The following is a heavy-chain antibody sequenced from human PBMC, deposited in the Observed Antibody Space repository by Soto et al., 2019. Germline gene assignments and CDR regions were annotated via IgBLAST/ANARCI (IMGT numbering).Heavy chain of an antibody. J-gene: IGHJ5*02. CDR2: IWYDGSNE. V-gene: IGHV3-33*01. Sequence: GGSLRLSCAASGFTFNNYGIHWVRQAPGKGLEWVAVIWYDGSNENYADSVKGRFTISRDNSKNTLYLQINSLRAEDTAVYYCARSQDSSGYWNSCFDPWGQGTLVTVSS. CDR3: ARSQDSSGYWNSCFDP. CDR1: GFTFNNYG. D-gene: IGHD3-22*01.